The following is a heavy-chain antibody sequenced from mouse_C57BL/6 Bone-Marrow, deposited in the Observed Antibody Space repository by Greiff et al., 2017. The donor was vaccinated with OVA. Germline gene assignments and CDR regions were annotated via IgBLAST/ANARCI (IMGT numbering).Heavy chain of an antibody. CDR2: ISSGSSTI. J-gene: IGHJ4*01. Sequence: EVKLVESGGGLVKPGGSLNLSCAASGFTFSDYGMHWVRQAPEKGLEWVAYISSGSSTIYYADTVKGRFTISRDNAKNTLFLQMTSLRSENTAMYYCARTYYGNYYAMDYWGQGTSVTVSS. CDR1: GFTFSDYG. D-gene: IGHD2-10*01. V-gene: IGHV5-17*01. CDR3: ARTYYGNYYAMDY.